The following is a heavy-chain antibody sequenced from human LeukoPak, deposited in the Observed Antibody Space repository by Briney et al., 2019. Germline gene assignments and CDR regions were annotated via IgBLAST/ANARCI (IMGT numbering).Heavy chain of an antibody. CDR2: IIPIFGTT. D-gene: IGHD1-26*01. V-gene: IGHV1-69*06. J-gene: IGHJ3*02. CDR3: AREGARWEPSFSAFDI. CDR1: GGTFSSYA. Sequence: SVKVSCKASGGTFSSYAISWVRQAPGQGLEWMGGIIPIFGTTNYAQKFQGRVRITADKSTSTAYMELRSLRSDDTAVYYCAREGARWEPSFSAFDIWGQGTMVTVSS.